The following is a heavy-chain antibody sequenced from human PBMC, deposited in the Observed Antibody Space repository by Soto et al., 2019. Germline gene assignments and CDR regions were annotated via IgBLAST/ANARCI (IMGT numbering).Heavy chain of an antibody. CDR1: GYPFPTYA. CDR2: INPASGHT. CDR3: GRSVVGATGEILYNAMDV. Sequence: QVQLVQSGAEGKKPGASVKVSCKAPGYPFPTYALHWVRQAPGQRPAGMGWINPASGHTKYSKKFQDRVTITRDTSASTGYMELSSLRSEDTAVYYCGRSVVGATGEILYNAMDVWGQGTTVTVSS. V-gene: IGHV1-3*01. D-gene: IGHD1-26*01. J-gene: IGHJ6*02.